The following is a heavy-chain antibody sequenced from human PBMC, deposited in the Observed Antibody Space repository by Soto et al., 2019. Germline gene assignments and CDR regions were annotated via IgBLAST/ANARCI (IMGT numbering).Heavy chain of an antibody. CDR2: IYYSGST. Sequence: PSETLSLTCTVSNISITTDLDYWGWVRQPPGKGLEWIGYIYYSGSTYYNPSLKSRVTISVDTSKNQFSLKLSSVTAADTAVYYCAREGRPRVYYMDVWGKGTTVTVSS. V-gene: IGHV4-31*03. CDR3: AREGRPRVYYMDV. J-gene: IGHJ6*03. CDR1: NISITTDLDY.